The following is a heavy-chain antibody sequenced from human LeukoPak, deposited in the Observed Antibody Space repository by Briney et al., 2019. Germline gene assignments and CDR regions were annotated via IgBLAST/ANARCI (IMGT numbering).Heavy chain of an antibody. V-gene: IGHV3-30-3*01. D-gene: IGHD2-15*01. CDR3: AREKVVAASYYYYGMDV. CDR1: GFTFSSYA. CDR2: ISYDGSNK. J-gene: IGHJ6*02. Sequence: GGSLRLSCAASGFTFSSYAMHWVRQAPGKGLEWVAVISYDGSNKYYADSVKGRFTISRDNSKNTLYLQMNSLRAEDTAVYYCAREKVVAASYYYYGMDVWGQGTAVTVSS.